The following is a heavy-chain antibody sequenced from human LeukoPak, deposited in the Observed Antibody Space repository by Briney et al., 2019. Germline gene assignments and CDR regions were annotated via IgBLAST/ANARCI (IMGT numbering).Heavy chain of an antibody. Sequence: GGSLRLSCAASGFTFSSYSMNWVRQAPGKGPEWVSYIGSNGGNIFYADSVKGRFTISRDNAKNALYLQLDSLRVEDTARYYCARIYYYGSGSGEYWGQGTMVTVSS. CDR1: GFTFSSYS. J-gene: IGHJ4*02. D-gene: IGHD3-10*01. CDR2: IGSNGGNI. V-gene: IGHV3-48*04. CDR3: ARIYYYGSGSGEY.